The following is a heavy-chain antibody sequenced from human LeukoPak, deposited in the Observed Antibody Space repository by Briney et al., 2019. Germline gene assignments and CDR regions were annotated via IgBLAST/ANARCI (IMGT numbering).Heavy chain of an antibody. Sequence: QTGGSLRLSCAASGFTISTYTMNWVRQAPGKGLEWVSSISSASSTIHYADSVKGRFTISRDNAKNSLFLQLNSLRAEDTAVYYCARGMYSSTWSNPYWYFDLWGRGTLVTVSS. CDR1: GFTISTYT. V-gene: IGHV3-48*01. CDR3: ARGMYSSTWSNPYWYFDL. D-gene: IGHD6-13*01. CDR2: ISSASSTI. J-gene: IGHJ2*01.